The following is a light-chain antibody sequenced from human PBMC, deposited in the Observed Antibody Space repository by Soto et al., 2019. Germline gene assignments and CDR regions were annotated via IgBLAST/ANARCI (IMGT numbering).Light chain of an antibody. V-gene: IGKV3-20*01. CDR1: QSVDSSF. CDR2: GAS. CDR3: QQYVSSVT. J-gene: IGKJ1*01. Sequence: EIVLTQSPGSLSLSPVERATLSCRASQSVDSSFFAWYQQKPGQAPRLLIYGASNRATGIPDRFSGSGSGTDFTLTISRLEPEDFAVYYCQQYVSSVTFGQGPKVEIK.